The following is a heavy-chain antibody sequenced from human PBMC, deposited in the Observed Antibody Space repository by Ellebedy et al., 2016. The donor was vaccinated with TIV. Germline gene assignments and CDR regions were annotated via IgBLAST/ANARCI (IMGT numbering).Heavy chain of an antibody. D-gene: IGHD3-9*01. CDR3: AKVFYHILTGYTQGAFDI. J-gene: IGHJ3*02. CDR2: ISGSGGTT. CDR1: GFTVSTNY. Sequence: GESLKISCAASGFTVSTNYMSWVRQAPGKGLEWVSTISGSGGTTYYADSVKGRLTVSRDNSKNTLSLQMNSLRAEDTAVYYCAKVFYHILTGYTQGAFDIWGQGTLVTVSS. V-gene: IGHV3-23*01.